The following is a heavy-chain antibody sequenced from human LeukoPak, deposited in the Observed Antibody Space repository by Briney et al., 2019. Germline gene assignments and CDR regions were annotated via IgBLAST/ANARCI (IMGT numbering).Heavy chain of an antibody. D-gene: IGHD6-13*01. CDR2: INPNSGGT. J-gene: IGHJ4*02. CDR1: GYTFTGYY. Sequence: GASVKVSCKASGYTFTGYYMHWVRQAPGQGLEWMGWINPNSGGTNYAQKFQGRVTMTRETSISTAYMELSRLRSDDTAVYYCARGAAAGYGDFDYWGQGTLVTVSS. CDR3: ARGAAAGYGDFDY. V-gene: IGHV1-2*02.